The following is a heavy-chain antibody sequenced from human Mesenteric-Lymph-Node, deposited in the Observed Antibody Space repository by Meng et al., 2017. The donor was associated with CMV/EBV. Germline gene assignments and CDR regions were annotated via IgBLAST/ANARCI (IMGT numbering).Heavy chain of an antibody. CDR1: GGTFSSYA. V-gene: IGHV1-69*05. D-gene: IGHD2-15*01. J-gene: IGHJ6*02. CDR2: IIPIFGTA. Sequence: SVKVSCKASGGTFSSYAISWVRQAPGQGLEWMGGIIPIFGTANYAQKFQGRVTITTDESTSTAYMELSSLRSEDTAVYYCARAVVAASYYYYYGMDVWGQGTTVTVSS. CDR3: ARAVVAASYYYYYGMDV.